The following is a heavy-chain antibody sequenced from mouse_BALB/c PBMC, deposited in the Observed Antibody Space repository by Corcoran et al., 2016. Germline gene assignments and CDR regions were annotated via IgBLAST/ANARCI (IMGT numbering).Heavy chain of an antibody. CDR3: ARDPAWFAY. Sequence: QIQLVQSGPELKKPGETVKISCKASGYTFTNYGMNWVKQAPGKGLKWMGWINTYTGEPTYADDFKGRFAFSLETSASTAYLQINNLKNEDMATYFGARDPAWFAYWGQGTLVTVSA. CDR1: GYTFTNYG. J-gene: IGHJ3*01. CDR2: INTYTGEP. V-gene: IGHV9-1*02.